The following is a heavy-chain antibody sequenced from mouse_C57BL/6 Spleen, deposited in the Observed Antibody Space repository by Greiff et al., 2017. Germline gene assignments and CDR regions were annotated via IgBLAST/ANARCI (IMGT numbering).Heavy chain of an antibody. CDR2: IDPSDSYT. CDR1: GYTFNSYW. CDR3: ARDTGSLFDY. D-gene: IGHD4-1*01. V-gene: IGHV1-69*01. J-gene: IGHJ2*01. Sequence: QVQLQQPGAELVMPGASVKLSCKASGYTFNSYWMHWVKQRPGQGLEWIGEIDPSDSYTNYNQKFKGKSTLPVDKSSSTAYMQLSSLTSADSAVYYCARDTGSLFDYWGQGTTLTVSS.